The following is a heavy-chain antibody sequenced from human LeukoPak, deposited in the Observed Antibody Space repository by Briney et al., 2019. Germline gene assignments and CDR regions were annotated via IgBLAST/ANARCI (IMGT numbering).Heavy chain of an antibody. Sequence: GGSLRLSCAASGFTFSDYYMSWIRQAPGKGLEWLSYISNSGDIIYYADSVKGRFTVSRDNSKNTLYLQMNSLRAEDTAVYYCANPEVIAARPGTEYYFDYWGQGTLVTVSS. CDR3: ANPEVIAARPGTEYYFDY. CDR2: ISNSGDII. V-gene: IGHV3-11*01. J-gene: IGHJ4*02. CDR1: GFTFSDYY. D-gene: IGHD6-6*01.